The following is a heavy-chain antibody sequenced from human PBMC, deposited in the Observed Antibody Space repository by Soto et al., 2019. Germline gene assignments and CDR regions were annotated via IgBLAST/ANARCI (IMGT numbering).Heavy chain of an antibody. CDR3: ARGSVGPTTDFDY. CDR1: GYTFTGYY. J-gene: IGHJ4*02. V-gene: IGHV1-2*04. CDR2: INPNGGGR. Sequence: ASVKVSCKASGYTFTGYYMHWVRQATGQGLEWMGWINPNGGGRNYAQKFQGWVTMTRDTSISTAYMELSRLKSDDTAVYYCARGSVGPTTDFDYWGQGTLVTVSS. D-gene: IGHD1-26*01.